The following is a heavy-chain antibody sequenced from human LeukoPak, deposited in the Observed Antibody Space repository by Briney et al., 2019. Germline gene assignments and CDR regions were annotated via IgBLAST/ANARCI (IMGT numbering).Heavy chain of an antibody. CDR2: IIPIFGTA. D-gene: IGHD3-22*01. Sequence: ASVKVSCKASGGTFNRYAISWVRQAPGQGLEWMGGIIPIFGTANYAQKFQGRVTITADESTSTAYMELSSLRSEDTAVYYCARDLRIGYYDSSVIGAFEIWGRGTMVTVSS. CDR3: ARDLRIGYYDSSVIGAFEI. J-gene: IGHJ3*02. V-gene: IGHV1-69*13. CDR1: GGTFNRYA.